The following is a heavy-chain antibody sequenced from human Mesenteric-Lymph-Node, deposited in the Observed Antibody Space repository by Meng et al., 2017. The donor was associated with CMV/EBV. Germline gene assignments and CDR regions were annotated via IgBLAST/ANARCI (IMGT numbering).Heavy chain of an antibody. Sequence: ASVKVSCKAPEHSFTGYYLHWVRQAPGQGLEWMGWINPKNGGTDYEPSLQGRVAFTRDTSISTAYMELSSLRSEDTAVYYCAADRGLAAADPTDRINYYYYGMDVWGQGTTVTVSS. CDR1: EHSFTGYY. CDR3: AADRGLAAADPTDRINYYYYGMDV. V-gene: IGHV1-2*02. CDR2: INPKNGGT. J-gene: IGHJ6*02. D-gene: IGHD6-13*01.